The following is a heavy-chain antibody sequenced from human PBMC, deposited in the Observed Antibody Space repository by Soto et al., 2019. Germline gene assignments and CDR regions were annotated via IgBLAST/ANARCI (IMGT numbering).Heavy chain of an antibody. J-gene: IGHJ4*02. V-gene: IGHV1-46*01. D-gene: IGHD1-1*01. Sequence: QVQLVQSGAEVKKPGASVKVSCKASGYTFTSYYVHWVRQAPGQRLEWMGIINPSTGGTNYPQKFQGKFTRTRDTSTSTVYMELTSLRSEDAAIYYCARDSGDTTLRQWGRSFDYWGQGTLVTVSS. CDR3: ARDSGDTTLRQWGRSFDY. CDR2: INPSTGGT. CDR1: GYTFTSYY.